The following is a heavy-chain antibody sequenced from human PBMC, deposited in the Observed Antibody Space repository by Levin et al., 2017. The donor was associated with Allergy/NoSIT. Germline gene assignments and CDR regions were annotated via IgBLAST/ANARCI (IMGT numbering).Heavy chain of an antibody. CDR2: INHSGST. D-gene: IGHD5-12*01. J-gene: IGHJ5*02. CDR3: ARNRRGYSGYGHKMGNWFDP. V-gene: IGHV4-34*01. CDR1: GGSFSGYY. Sequence: SQTLSLTCAVYGGSFSGYYWSWIRQPPGKGLEWIGEINHSGSTNYNPSLKSRVTISVDTSKNQFSLKLSSVTAADTAVYYCARNRRGYSGYGHKMGNWFDPWGQGTLVTVSS.